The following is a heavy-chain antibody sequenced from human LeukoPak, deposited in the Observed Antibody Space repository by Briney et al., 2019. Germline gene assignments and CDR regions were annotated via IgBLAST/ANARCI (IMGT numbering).Heavy chain of an antibody. V-gene: IGHV1-69*13. D-gene: IGHD3-9*01. J-gene: IGHJ5*02. CDR1: GGTFSIYA. CDR2: IIPIFGTA. CDR3: ARVKYDILTGYYNRNWFDP. Sequence: SVKVSCKASGGTFSIYAISWVRQAPGQGLEWMGGIIPIFGTANYAQKFQGRVTITADESTSTAYMELSSLRSEDTAVYYCARVKYDILTGYYNRNWFDPWGQGTLVTVSS.